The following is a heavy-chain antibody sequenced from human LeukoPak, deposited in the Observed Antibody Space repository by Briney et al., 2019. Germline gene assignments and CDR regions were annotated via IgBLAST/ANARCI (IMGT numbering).Heavy chain of an antibody. Sequence: GASVTVSFKSSGHTFTIAQMQWVRQAPGQGGACMGIITPNSGSTSYAQNFPGRVTMTRDTSTGTVYMELSSLRSDDTALYFCAREYGTGGLDYWGQGTLVTVSS. CDR2: ITPNSGST. D-gene: IGHD2-8*02. CDR3: AREYGTGGLDY. J-gene: IGHJ4*02. V-gene: IGHV1-46*01. CDR1: GHTFTIAQ.